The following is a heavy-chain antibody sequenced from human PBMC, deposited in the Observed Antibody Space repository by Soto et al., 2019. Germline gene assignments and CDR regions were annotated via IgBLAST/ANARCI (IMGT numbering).Heavy chain of an antibody. CDR2: INHSGST. V-gene: IGHV4-39*07. D-gene: IGHD3-22*01. CDR3: ARGGVTMILRDYYYGMDV. Sequence: WETLSLTCIVSGGSISSGDYYWSWIRQPPGKGLEWIGEINHSGSTNYNPSLKSRVTISVDTSKNQFSLKLSSVTAADTAVYYCARGGVTMILRDYYYGMDVWGQGTTVTVSS. CDR1: GGSISSGDYY. J-gene: IGHJ6*02.